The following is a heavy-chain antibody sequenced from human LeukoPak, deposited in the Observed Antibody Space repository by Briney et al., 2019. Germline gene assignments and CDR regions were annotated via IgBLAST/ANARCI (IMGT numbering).Heavy chain of an antibody. D-gene: IGHD3-10*01. CDR3: ARDSGTTGEVKFDP. V-gene: IGHV4-4*07. CDR2: IYTSGST. J-gene: IGHJ5*02. Sequence: SETLSLTCTVYGVSISSYYWSWIRQPAGKGLEWLGHIYTSGSTDYNPSLKSRVTMSVDTSKNQFSLKLSPVTAADTAVYYCARDSGTTGEVKFDPWGQGTLVTVSS. CDR1: GVSISSYY.